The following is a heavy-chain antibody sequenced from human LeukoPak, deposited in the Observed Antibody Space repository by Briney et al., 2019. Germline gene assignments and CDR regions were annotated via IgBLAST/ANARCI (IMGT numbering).Heavy chain of an antibody. J-gene: IGHJ5*02. Sequence: SETLSLTCTVSAYSISSGYYWSWIRQPPGKGLEWIGEINHSGSTNYNPSLKSRVTISVDTSKNQFSLKLSSVTAADTAVYYCARGKHIVVVPAANNWFDPWGQGTLVTVSS. CDR3: ARGKHIVVVPAANNWFDP. CDR2: INHSGST. V-gene: IGHV4-38-2*02. CDR1: AYSISSGYY. D-gene: IGHD2-2*01.